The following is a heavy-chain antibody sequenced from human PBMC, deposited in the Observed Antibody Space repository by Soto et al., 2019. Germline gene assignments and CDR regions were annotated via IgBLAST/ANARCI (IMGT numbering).Heavy chain of an antibody. V-gene: IGHV1-18*01. Sequence: GASVKVSCKASGYTFTSYGISWVRQAPGQGLEWMGWISAYNGNTNYAQKLQGRVTMTTDTSTSTAYMGLRSLRSDDTAVYYCARDSQVSPQLTPDYWGQGTLVTVSS. CDR1: GYTFTSYG. CDR3: ARDSQVSPQLTPDY. CDR2: ISAYNGNT. J-gene: IGHJ4*02.